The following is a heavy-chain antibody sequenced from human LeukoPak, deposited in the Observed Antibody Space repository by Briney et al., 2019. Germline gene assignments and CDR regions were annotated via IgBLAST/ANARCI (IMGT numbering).Heavy chain of an antibody. CDR2: IKQDGSEK. Sequence: GGSLRLSCAASGFTFSSYWMSWVRQAPGKGLEWVANIKQDGSEKCYVDSAKGRFTISRDNAKNSLYLQMNTLRAEDTAVYYCARVGYTGSYYYGYYFNHWGQGTLVTVSS. CDR1: GFTFSSYW. CDR3: ARVGYTGSYYYGYYFNH. D-gene: IGHD1-26*01. J-gene: IGHJ4*02. V-gene: IGHV3-7*01.